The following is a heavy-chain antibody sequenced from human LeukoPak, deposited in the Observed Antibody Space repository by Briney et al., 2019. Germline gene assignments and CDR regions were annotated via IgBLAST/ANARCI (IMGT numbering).Heavy chain of an antibody. CDR1: GYIFTRYG. CDR3: ARRTGYNYYYMEV. V-gene: IGHV1-18*01. J-gene: IGHJ6*03. D-gene: IGHD3/OR15-3a*01. CDR2: ISTYNGNT. Sequence: GASVKVSCKASGYIFTRYGTSWVRQAPGQGLEWMTSISTYNGNTNYAQNFRGRVTVTTDTSTSTAYMELRSLRSDDTAVYYCARRTGYNYYYMEVWGQGTTVTASS.